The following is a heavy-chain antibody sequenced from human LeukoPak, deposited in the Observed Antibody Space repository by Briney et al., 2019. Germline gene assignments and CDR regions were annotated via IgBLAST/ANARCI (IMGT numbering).Heavy chain of an antibody. CDR2: ISSSGSTI. CDR3: AKSVRVAAAARAEYFQH. CDR1: GFTFSDYY. Sequence: GGSLRLSCAASGFTFSDYYMSWIRQAPGKGLEWVSYISSSGSTIYYADSVKGRFTISRDNSKNTLYLQMNSLRAEDTAVYYCAKSVRVAAAARAEYFQHWGQGTLVTVSS. J-gene: IGHJ1*01. D-gene: IGHD6-13*01. V-gene: IGHV3-11*04.